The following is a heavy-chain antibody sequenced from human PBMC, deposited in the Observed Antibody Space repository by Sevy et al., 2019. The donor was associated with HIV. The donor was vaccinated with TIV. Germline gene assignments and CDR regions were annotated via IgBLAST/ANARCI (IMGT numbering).Heavy chain of an antibody. CDR3: ARGMHYDSSGPHYFDY. CDR1: GGSFSGYY. CDR2: INHSGST. Sequence: LPETLSLTCAVYGGSFSGYYWSWIRQPPGKGLEWIGEINHSGSTNYNPSLKSRVTISVDTSKHQFSLKLSSVTAADTAVYYCARGMHYDSSGPHYFDYWGQGTLVTVSS. V-gene: IGHV4-34*01. J-gene: IGHJ4*02. D-gene: IGHD3-22*01.